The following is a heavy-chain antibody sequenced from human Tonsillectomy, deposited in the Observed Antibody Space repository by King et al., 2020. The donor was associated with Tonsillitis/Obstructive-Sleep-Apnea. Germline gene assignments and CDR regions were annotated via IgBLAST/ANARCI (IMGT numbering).Heavy chain of an antibody. CDR2: IIPILGIG. CDR1: GGTFSDYA. V-gene: IGHV1-69*09. Sequence: VQLVESGAEVKKPGSSVKVSCKASGGTFSDYAISWVRQAPGQGLEWMGRIIPILGIGNYAQKFQGRVKITADKSTSTAYMELSSLRSEDTAVYYCARDRGFVDLLGIYCFDYWGQGTPVTVSS. CDR3: ARDRGFVDLLGIYCFDY. J-gene: IGHJ4*02. D-gene: IGHD3-10*01.